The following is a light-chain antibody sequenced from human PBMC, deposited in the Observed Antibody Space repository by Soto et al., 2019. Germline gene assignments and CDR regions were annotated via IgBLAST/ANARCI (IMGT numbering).Light chain of an antibody. CDR1: QRVSYNC. Sequence: EIVLTQSPGTLSFSPGERATLTCRASQRVSYNCLAWYQQKPGRAPRLLIYGVSSRATGIPDRFSGSGSGTDFTLTISRLEPEDFAVYYCQQYGDSPFTFGPGTKVDLK. CDR3: QQYGDSPFT. V-gene: IGKV3-20*01. CDR2: GVS. J-gene: IGKJ3*01.